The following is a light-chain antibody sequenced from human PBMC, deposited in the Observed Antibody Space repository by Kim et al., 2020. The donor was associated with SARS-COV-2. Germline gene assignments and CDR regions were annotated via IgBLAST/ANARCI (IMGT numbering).Light chain of an antibody. CDR2: GKN. V-gene: IGLV3-19*01. CDR3: NSRDSSGNPHYV. CDR1: SLRSYY. J-gene: IGLJ1*01. Sequence: LGQTVRLTCQGDSLRSYYASWYQQKPGQAPVLVIYGKNNRPSGIPDRFSGSSSGNTASLTITGAQAEDEADYYCNSRDSSGNPHYVFGTGTKVTVL.